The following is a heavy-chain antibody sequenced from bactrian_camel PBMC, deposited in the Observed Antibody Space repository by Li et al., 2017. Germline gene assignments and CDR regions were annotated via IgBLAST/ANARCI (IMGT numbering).Heavy chain of an antibody. D-gene: IGHD6*01. J-gene: IGHJ4*01. V-gene: IGHV3S6*01. Sequence: VQLVESGGGSLQAGGSLRLSCAARLYTTRVYCMAWFRQAPGKEREGLAAIHTHYNYTFYADSVKGRFTISRDNAENTLYLQMESLKPEDTGVYYCATTERTYSIGSSCQYNYWGQGTQ. CDR2: IHTHYNYT. CDR1: LYTTRVYC. CDR3: ATTERTYSIGSSCQYNY.